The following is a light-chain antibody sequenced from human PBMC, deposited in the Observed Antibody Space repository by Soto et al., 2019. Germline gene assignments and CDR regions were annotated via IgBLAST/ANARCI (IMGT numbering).Light chain of an antibody. J-gene: IGKJ4*01. V-gene: IGKV3-15*01. Sequence: EIVMTQSPATLSVSPGERATLSCRASQSVSSNLAWYQQKPGQTPKLLIYVASTRATGIPARFSGSGSGTEFNLTSSSLQSEDFPVYYCQQYNVWPLTFGGGTKVEFK. CDR3: QQYNVWPLT. CDR2: VAS. CDR1: QSVSSN.